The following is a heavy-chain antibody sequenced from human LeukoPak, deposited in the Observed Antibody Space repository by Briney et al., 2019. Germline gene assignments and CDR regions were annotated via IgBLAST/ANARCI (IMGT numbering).Heavy chain of an antibody. CDR2: IRYDGSNK. CDR1: GFTFSSYG. Sequence: GGSLRLSCAASGFTFSSYGMHWVRQAPGKGLEWVAFIRYDGSNKYYADSVKGRFTISRDNSKNTLYLQMNSLRAEDTAVYYCAKGGGGWLQFGFDYWGQGTLVTVSS. V-gene: IGHV3-30*02. D-gene: IGHD5-24*01. CDR3: AKGGGGWLQFGFDY. J-gene: IGHJ4*02.